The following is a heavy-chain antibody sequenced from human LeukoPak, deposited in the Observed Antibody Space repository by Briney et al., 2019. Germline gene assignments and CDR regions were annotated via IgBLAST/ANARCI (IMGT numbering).Heavy chain of an antibody. Sequence: GGSLRLSCAASGFTFSNYWMHWVRQAPGKGLVWVSRIYTDGSSTNYADSVKGRFTISRDNAKNSLYLQMNSLRAEDTALYHCARNNGMDVWGRGTTVIVSS. CDR3: ARNNGMDV. CDR2: IYTDGSST. V-gene: IGHV3-74*01. J-gene: IGHJ6*02. CDR1: GFTFSNYW.